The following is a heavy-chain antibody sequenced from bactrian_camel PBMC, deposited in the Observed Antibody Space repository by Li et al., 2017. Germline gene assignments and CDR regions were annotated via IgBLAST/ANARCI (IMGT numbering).Heavy chain of an antibody. Sequence: VQLVESGGGVVQPGGSLRLSCSASGFTFNRAAMSWVRQTTENLREGVAGIGGDGGTFYADFVEGRFTISQDNAKTTLYLQMNSLKPEDTAMYYCAARSVGWCPLFEHWLGKRAYTPGGYFANWGQGTQVTVS. J-gene: IGHJ6*01. CDR3: AARSVGWCPLFEHWLGKRAYTPGGYFAN. CDR2: IGGDGGT. D-gene: IGHD1*01. V-gene: IGHV3S31*01. CDR1: GFTFNRAA.